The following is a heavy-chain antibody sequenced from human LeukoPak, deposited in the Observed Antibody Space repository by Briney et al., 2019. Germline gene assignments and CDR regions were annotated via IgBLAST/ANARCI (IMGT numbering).Heavy chain of an antibody. CDR3: ASGQYYDLWSGYYVD. CDR1: GGSISSYY. V-gene: IGHV4-34*01. CDR2: INHSGST. D-gene: IGHD3-3*01. Sequence: SETLSLTCSVSGGSISSYYWSWIRQPPGKGLEWIGEINHSGSTNYNPSLESRVTISVDTSKNHFSLKLSSVAAADTAVYYCASGQYYDLWSGYYVDWGQGTLVTVS. J-gene: IGHJ4*02.